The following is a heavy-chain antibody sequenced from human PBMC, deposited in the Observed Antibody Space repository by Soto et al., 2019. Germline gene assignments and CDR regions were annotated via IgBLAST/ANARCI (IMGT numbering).Heavy chain of an antibody. D-gene: IGHD2-2*01. V-gene: IGHV3-9*01. Sequence: EVQLVESGGDLVQPGRSLRLSCVVSGFMFEDYAMHWVRQAPGQGLEWVSSIRWSGGGIDYADSVKGRFTISRDNAKNSLYLQMNSLKPDDTALYYCAKDDSYAIDYWGQGTLVIVSS. CDR3: AKDDSYAIDY. CDR1: GFMFEDYA. J-gene: IGHJ4*02. CDR2: IRWSGGGI.